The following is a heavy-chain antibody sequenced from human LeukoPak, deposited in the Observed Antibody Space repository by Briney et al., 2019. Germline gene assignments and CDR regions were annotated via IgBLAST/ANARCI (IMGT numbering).Heavy chain of an antibody. Sequence: GGSLRLSCAASGFTFSSYAMSWVRQAPGKGLEWVSAISGSGGSTYYADSVKGRFTISRDNSKNTLHLQMNSLRAEDTAVYYCAKVGYCSSTSCNDAFDIWGQGTMVTVSS. V-gene: IGHV3-23*01. J-gene: IGHJ3*02. CDR3: AKVGYCSSTSCNDAFDI. D-gene: IGHD2-2*01. CDR2: ISGSGGST. CDR1: GFTFSSYA.